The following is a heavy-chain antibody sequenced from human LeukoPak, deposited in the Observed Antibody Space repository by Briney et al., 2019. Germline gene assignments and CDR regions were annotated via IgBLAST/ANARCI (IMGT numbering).Heavy chain of an antibody. CDR1: GFTFNDYG. V-gene: IGHV3-20*04. D-gene: IGHD3-22*01. CDR3: ARDKHYYDSSNYV. Sequence: PWESLRLSCAASGFTFNDYGMSWVRQGPGKGLEWVSGINWNGGTTRYADSVRGRFTISRDNTKNSLYLQMNSLRAEDTALYYCARDKHYYDSSNYVWGQGTLVTVSS. J-gene: IGHJ4*02. CDR2: INWNGGTT.